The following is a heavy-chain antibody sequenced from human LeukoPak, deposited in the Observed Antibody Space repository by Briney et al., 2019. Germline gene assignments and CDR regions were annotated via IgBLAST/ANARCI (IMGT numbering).Heavy chain of an antibody. CDR2: ISSSSSYI. CDR1: GFTFSSYS. J-gene: IGHJ3*02. Sequence: PGGSLRLSCAASGFTFSSYSMNWVRQAPGKGLEWVSSISSSSSYIYYADSVKGRFTISRDNAKNSLYLQMNSLRAEDTAVYYCAKEDSSGYYIDAFDIWGQGTMVTVSS. V-gene: IGHV3-21*04. D-gene: IGHD3-22*01. CDR3: AKEDSSGYYIDAFDI.